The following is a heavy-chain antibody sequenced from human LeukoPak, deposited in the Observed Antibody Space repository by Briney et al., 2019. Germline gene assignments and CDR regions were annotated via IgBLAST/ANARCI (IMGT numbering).Heavy chain of an antibody. CDR3: ARATGGKYYYDSSGHYAPEY. CDR2: INPSGGST. CDR1: GYTFTSYY. Sequence: ASVKVSCKASGYTFTSYYMHWVRQAPGQGLEWMGIINPSGGSTSYAQKFQGRVTMTRDTSTSTVYMELSSLRSEDTAVYYCARATGGKYYYDSSGHYAPEYWGQGTLVTVSS. J-gene: IGHJ4*02. V-gene: IGHV1-46*01. D-gene: IGHD3-22*01.